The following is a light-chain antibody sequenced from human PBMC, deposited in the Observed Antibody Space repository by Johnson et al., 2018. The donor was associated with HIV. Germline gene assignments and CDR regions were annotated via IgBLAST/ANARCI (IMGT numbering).Light chain of an antibody. CDR2: DNN. CDR1: SSNIGNNY. V-gene: IGLV1-51*01. CDR3: RTWDSRLRVGF. J-gene: IGLJ1*01. Sequence: QSVLTQSPSVSAAPGQKVTISCSGSSSNIGNNYVSWYQQLPGRAPKLLIYDNNKRPSGIPDRFSGSKSGTSATLGITGLQTGDEADYYCRTWDSRLRVGFFGTGTKVTVL.